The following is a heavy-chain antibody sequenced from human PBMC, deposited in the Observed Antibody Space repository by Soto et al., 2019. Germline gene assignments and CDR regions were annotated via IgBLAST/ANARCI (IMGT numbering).Heavy chain of an antibody. CDR3: DWYPFDY. Sequence: GSLRLSCAASGFTFSGSAMHWVRQASGKGLEWVGRIRSKANSYATAYTASVKGRFTISRDDSKKTAYLQMNSLKTEDTAGYCCDWYPFDYLRKGTLVTVSS. CDR1: GFTFSGSA. J-gene: IGHJ4*02. CDR2: IRSKANSYAT. V-gene: IGHV3-73*01. D-gene: IGHD3-9*01.